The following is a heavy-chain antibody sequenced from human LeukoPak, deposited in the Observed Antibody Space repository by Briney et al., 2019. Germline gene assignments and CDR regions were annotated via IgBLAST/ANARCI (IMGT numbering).Heavy chain of an antibody. D-gene: IGHD2-2*01. CDR1: GFTFSSHW. CDR2: IKQDGSEK. J-gene: IGHJ3*02. V-gene: IGHV3-7*01. Sequence: GGSLRLSCAASGFTFSSHWMSWVRQAPGKGLEWVANIKQDGSEKYYVDSVKGRFTISRDNAKNSLYLQMNSLRAEDTAVYYCARDCVRTSRPCAFDIWGQGTMVTVSS. CDR3: ARDCVRTSRPCAFDI.